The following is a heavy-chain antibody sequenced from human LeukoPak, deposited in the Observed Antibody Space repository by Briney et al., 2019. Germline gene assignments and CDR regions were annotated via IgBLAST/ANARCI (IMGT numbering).Heavy chain of an antibody. CDR1: GYTFTSYD. CDR3: ARELGYCSSTSCYSYGMDV. J-gene: IGHJ6*02. V-gene: IGHV1-8*01. Sequence: ASVKVSCKASGYTFTSYDINWVRQATGQGLEWMGWMNPNSGNTGYAQKFQGRVTMTRNTSISTAYMELSSLRSEDTAVYYCARELGYCSSTSCYSYGMDVWGQGTTVTVS. CDR2: MNPNSGNT. D-gene: IGHD2-2*02.